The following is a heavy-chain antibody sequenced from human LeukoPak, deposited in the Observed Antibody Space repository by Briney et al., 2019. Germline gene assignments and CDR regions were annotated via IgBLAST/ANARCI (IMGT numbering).Heavy chain of an antibody. V-gene: IGHV3-23*01. CDR1: GFTFSRYA. CDR2: ISGSGGST. CDR3: ARDRGSTSCSDY. Sequence: GRCLRLSCAASGFTFSRYAMSWVRQAPGKGLEWVSAISGSGGSTYYADSVKGRFTISRDNSKNTLYLQMNSLRAEDTSVYYCARDRGSTSCSDYWGQGTLVTVSS. J-gene: IGHJ4*02. D-gene: IGHD2-2*01.